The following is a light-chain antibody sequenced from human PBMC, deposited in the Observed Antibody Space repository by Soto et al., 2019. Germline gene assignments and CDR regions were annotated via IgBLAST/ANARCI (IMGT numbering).Light chain of an antibody. CDR2: DAS. CDR3: QQYSDFLIS. J-gene: IGKJ3*01. Sequence: DIQMTQSPSTLSASVGDRVTITCRASQSIGTWLAWYQHRPGKAPSLLIYDASTLRSGVPSRFSGSGSGTEFTLTITNLQPADFATYYCQQYSDFLISFGPGTTVDFK. V-gene: IGKV1-5*01. CDR1: QSIGTW.